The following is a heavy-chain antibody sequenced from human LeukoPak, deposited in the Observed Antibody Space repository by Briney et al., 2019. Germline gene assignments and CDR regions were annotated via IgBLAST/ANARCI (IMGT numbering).Heavy chain of an antibody. Sequence: GGSLRLSCAASGFTFSDYWMSRARQAPGKGLEWVATIDQDGRDKFSVDSVKGRFTISRDNARNSMYLQMKSLRVEDTAVYYCARGPHGGSVIIPTEFWGQGTLVTVSS. V-gene: IGHV3-7*01. CDR2: IDQDGRDK. CDR1: GFTFSDYW. D-gene: IGHD3-3*01. CDR3: ARGPHGGSVIIPTEF. J-gene: IGHJ4*02.